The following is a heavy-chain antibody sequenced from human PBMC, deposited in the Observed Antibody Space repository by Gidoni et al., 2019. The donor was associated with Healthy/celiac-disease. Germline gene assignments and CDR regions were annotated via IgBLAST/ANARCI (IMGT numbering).Heavy chain of an antibody. D-gene: IGHD1-26*01. Sequence: EVQLVESGGGLVQPGGSLRLSCSASGFTFSSYAMHWFRQAPGKGLEYVSAISSNGGSTYYADSVKGRFTISRDNSKNTLYLQMSSLRAEDTAVYYCVMVRGSYLNDAFDIWGQGTMVTVSS. CDR2: ISSNGGST. CDR1: GFTFSSYA. CDR3: VMVRGSYLNDAFDI. J-gene: IGHJ3*02. V-gene: IGHV3-64D*06.